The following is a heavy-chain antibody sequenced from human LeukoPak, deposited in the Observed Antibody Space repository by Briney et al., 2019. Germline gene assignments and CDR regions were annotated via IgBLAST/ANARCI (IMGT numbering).Heavy chain of an antibody. J-gene: IGHJ4*02. CDR3: AKVRGTARYIQYYFDY. Sequence: GGSLRLSCAASGFTFSSYAMSWVRQAPGKGLEWVSAISGSGGSTYYADSVKGRFTISRDNSKNTLYLQMNSLRAEDTAVYYCAKVRGTARYIQYYFDYWGQGTLVTVSS. D-gene: IGHD3-9*01. V-gene: IGHV3-23*01. CDR1: GFTFSSYA. CDR2: ISGSGGST.